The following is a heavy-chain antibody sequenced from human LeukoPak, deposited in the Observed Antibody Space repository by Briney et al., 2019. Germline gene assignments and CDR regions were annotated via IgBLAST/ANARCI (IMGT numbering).Heavy chain of an antibody. Sequence: GGSLRLSCAASGFTFSSYSMNWVRQAPGKGLAWVSSISGSSSYIYYADSVKGRFTISRDNSKNTLYLQMNSLRAEDTAVYYCAKERNDFDYWGQGTLVTVSS. CDR1: GFTFSSYS. J-gene: IGHJ4*02. D-gene: IGHD1-1*01. CDR2: ISGSSSYI. V-gene: IGHV3-21*04. CDR3: AKERNDFDY.